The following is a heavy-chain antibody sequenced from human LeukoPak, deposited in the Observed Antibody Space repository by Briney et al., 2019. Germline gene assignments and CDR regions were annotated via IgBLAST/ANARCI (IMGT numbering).Heavy chain of an antibody. CDR3: AKPFSGSWYLLGS. CDR1: GFTFSSYA. V-gene: IGHV3-23*01. Sequence: GGSLRLSCAASGFTFSSYAMSWVRQAREKGLEWVSAISSSGGSTYYADSVKGRFTISRANSKDTLYLQMNTLRAEDTAVYYCAKPFSGSWYLLGSWGQGTLVTVSS. J-gene: IGHJ5*02. D-gene: IGHD6-13*01. CDR2: ISSSGGST.